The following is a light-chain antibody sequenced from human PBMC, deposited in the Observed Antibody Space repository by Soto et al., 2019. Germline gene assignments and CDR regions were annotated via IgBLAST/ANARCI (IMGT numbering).Light chain of an antibody. CDR2: AAS. J-gene: IGKJ4*01. V-gene: IGKV1-39*01. Sequence: DIQMTQSPSSLSASVGDRVTITCRTSQTISDYLNWYQHKPGKAPKLLISAASSLQSGVPSRFSGSGSGTDFTLTISSLQPEDFATYYCQQYKSYPISFGGGTTV. CDR3: QQYKSYPIS. CDR1: QTISDY.